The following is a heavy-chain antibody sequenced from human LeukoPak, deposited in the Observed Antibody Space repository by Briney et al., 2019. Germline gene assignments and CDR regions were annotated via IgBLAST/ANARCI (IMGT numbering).Heavy chain of an antibody. V-gene: IGHV3-30*02. Sequence: PSGGSLRLSCAASGFTFSSYGMHWVRQAPGKGLEGVAFIRYDGSNKYYADSVKGRVTISRDNSKNTLYLQMNSLRAEDTAVYYCAKDVGGWSLGYNWFDPWGQRTLVTVSS. D-gene: IGHD6-19*01. J-gene: IGHJ5*02. CDR2: IRYDGSNK. CDR3: AKDVGGWSLGYNWFDP. CDR1: GFTFSSYG.